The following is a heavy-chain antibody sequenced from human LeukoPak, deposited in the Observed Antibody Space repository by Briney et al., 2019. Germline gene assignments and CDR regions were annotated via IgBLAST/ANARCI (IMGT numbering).Heavy chain of an antibody. CDR1: SLIFSIYG. CDR3: ASAYTYVRLADH. CDR2: TNLHGTAV. V-gene: IGHV3-74*01. Sequence: PGGSLTLLCTVWSLIFSIYGVQWVRHAPGKGLVWVARTNLHGTAVDYADSVKGRFTISRDNAKNTLFLQMNSLRAEDTAVYYCASAYTYVRLADHWGQGTLVTVSS. J-gene: IGHJ4*02. D-gene: IGHD2-21*01.